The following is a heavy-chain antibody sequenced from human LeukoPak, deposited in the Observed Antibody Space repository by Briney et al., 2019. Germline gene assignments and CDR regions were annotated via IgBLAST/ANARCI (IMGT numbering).Heavy chain of an antibody. CDR2: IYHSGST. Sequence: TPSGTLSLTCAVSGGSISSSNWWSWVRQPPGKGLEWIGEIYHSGSTNYNPSLKSRVTISVDKSKNQFSLKLSSVTAADTAVYYCARDPGGNRLNWFDPWGQGTLVTVSS. CDR1: GGSISSSNW. J-gene: IGHJ5*02. V-gene: IGHV4-4*02. D-gene: IGHD4-23*01. CDR3: ARDPGGNRLNWFDP.